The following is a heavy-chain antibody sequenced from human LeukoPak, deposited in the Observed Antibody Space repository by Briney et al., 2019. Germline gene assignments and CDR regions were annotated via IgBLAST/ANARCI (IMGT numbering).Heavy chain of an antibody. J-gene: IGHJ3*02. V-gene: IGHV4-30-2*01. CDR2: IYHSGST. CDR1: GGSISSGGYS. D-gene: IGHD5-12*01. CDR3: ARGGYSGYDDAFDI. Sequence: SQTLSLTCAVSGGSISSGGYSWSWLRQPPGKGLEWIGYIYHSGSTYYNPSLKRRVTISVDRSKNQFALKLSSVTAADTAVYYCARGGYSGYDDAFDIWGQGTMVTVSS.